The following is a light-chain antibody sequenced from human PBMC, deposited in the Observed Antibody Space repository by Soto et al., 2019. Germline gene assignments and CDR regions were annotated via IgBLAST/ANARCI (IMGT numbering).Light chain of an antibody. CDR3: CSYASSRTFV. J-gene: IGLJ1*01. CDR1: SSDVGSYDL. Sequence: QSALTQPASVSGSPGQSITIFCTGTSSDVGSYDLVSWYQQYPGKAPKLMIYEGTKRPSGASYRFSGSRSGNTASLTISGLQAEDEADYYCCSYASSRTFVFGIGTKVTVL. CDR2: EGT. V-gene: IGLV2-23*01.